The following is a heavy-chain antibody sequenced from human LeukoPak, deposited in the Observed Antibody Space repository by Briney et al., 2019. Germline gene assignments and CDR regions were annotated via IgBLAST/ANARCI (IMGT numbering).Heavy chain of an antibody. J-gene: IGHJ4*02. CDR3: ARGRWSGPFDY. D-gene: IGHD2-15*01. Sequence: GASVKVSCKASGGTFSSYAISWVRQAPGQGLEWMGGIIPIFGTANYAQKFQGRVTITADGSTSTAYMELSSLRSEDTAVYYCARGRWSGPFDYWGQGTLVTVSS. CDR2: IIPIFGTA. CDR1: GGTFSSYA. V-gene: IGHV1-69*13.